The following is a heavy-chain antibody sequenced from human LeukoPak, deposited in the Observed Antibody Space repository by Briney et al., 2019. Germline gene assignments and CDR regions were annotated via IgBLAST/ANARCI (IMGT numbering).Heavy chain of an antibody. Sequence: GGSLRLSCAASGFTFSDYYMSWIRQAPGKGLEWVSYISGSSSYTNSADSVKGRFTISRDNAKNSLYLQMNSLRAEDTAVYFCARSSSGWTKFDYWGQGALVSVSS. V-gene: IGHV3-11*06. CDR3: ARSSSGWTKFDY. J-gene: IGHJ4*02. CDR1: GFTFSDYY. CDR2: ISGSSSYT. D-gene: IGHD6-19*01.